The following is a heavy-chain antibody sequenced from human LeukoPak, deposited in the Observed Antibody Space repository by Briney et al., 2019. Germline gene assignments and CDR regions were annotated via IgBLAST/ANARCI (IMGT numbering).Heavy chain of an antibody. CDR2: ISSSGSTI. J-gene: IGHJ3*02. CDR3: ARGLTYYYDSSGPADAFDI. CDR1: GFTFSSYE. D-gene: IGHD3-22*01. V-gene: IGHV3-48*03. Sequence: PGGSLRLSCAASGFTFSSYEMNWVRQAPGKGLEWVSYISSSGSTIYYADSVKGRFTISRDNAKNSLYLQMNSLRAEDTAVYYCARGLTYYYDSSGPADAFDIWGQVTMVTVSS.